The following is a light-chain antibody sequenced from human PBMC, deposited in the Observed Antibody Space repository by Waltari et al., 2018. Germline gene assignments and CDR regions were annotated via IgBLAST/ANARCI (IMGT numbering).Light chain of an antibody. CDR1: QSVSSDY. Sequence: EIVLTQSPGTLSLFPGERATLSCGATQSVSSDYLAWYQQRPGQAPRVLIYGASRSNAGIPDRFSGSGSGTDYTLTITRLEAEDFAMYYCQQYGTSPRTFGQGTKVEIK. CDR2: GAS. J-gene: IGKJ1*01. V-gene: IGKV3-20*01. CDR3: QQYGTSPRT.